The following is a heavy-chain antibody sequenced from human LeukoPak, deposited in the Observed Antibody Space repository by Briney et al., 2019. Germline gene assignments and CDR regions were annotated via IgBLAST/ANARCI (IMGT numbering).Heavy chain of an antibody. D-gene: IGHD1-26*01. J-gene: IGHJ5*02. CDR1: GYSFTSHY. V-gene: IGHV1-46*01. Sequence: ASVKVSCKASGYSFTSHYMHWVRQAPGQGLEWLGLINPSGSSTLYAQKFQGRVTMTRDMSTTTDYMELSSLRSEDTAVYYCARDNSVGDVAWWFDPWGQGTLVTISS. CDR3: ARDNSVGDVAWWFDP. CDR2: INPSGSST.